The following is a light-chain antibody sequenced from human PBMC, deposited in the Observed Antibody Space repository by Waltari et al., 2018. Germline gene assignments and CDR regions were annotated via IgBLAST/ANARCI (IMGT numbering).Light chain of an antibody. J-gene: IGKJ2*01. CDR3: QQRSNWPYT. CDR1: QTVRSY. V-gene: IGKV3-11*01. CDR2: DAS. Sequence: IVLTQSPATLSLSAGERAALSCRASQTVRSYLAWYQQKPGQAPRLLIFDASSRAPGIPAKFSGSGSGTDFTLTVSNLEPEDFAVYYCQQRSNWPYTFGQGTRVEIK.